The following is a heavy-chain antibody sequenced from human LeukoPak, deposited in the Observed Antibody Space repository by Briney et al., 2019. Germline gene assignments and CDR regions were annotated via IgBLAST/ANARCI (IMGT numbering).Heavy chain of an antibody. CDR1: GYTFTSYG. CDR3: AREAGDYVWGSYRYGAEYFQH. V-gene: IGHV1-18*04. J-gene: IGHJ1*01. CDR2: ISAYNGNT. Sequence: ASVKASCKASGYTFTSYGISWVRQAPGQGLEWMGWISAYNGNTNYAQKLQGRVTMTTDTSTSTAYMELRSLRSDDTAVYYCAREAGDYVWGSYRYGAEYFQHWGQGTLVTVSS. D-gene: IGHD3-16*02.